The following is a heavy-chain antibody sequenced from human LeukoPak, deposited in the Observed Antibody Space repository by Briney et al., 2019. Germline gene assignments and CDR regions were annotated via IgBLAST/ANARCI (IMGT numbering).Heavy chain of an antibody. CDR2: INPNSGGT. V-gene: IGHV1-2*02. CDR3: ARGLPTDYYDSSGYPDY. J-gene: IGHJ4*02. CDR1: GYTFTGYY. Sequence: ASVKVSCKASGYTFTGYYMHWVRQAPGQGLEWMGWINPNSGGTNYAQKFQGRVTMTRNTSISTAYMELSSLRSEDTAVYYCARGLPTDYYDSSGYPDYWGQGTLVTVSS. D-gene: IGHD3-22*01.